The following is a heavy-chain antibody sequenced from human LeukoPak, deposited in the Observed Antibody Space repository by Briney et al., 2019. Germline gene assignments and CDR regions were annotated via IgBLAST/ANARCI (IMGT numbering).Heavy chain of an antibody. CDR1: GFTFSSYW. Sequence: GGSLRLSCAASGFTFSSYWMHWVRQAPGKGLVWVSRINTDGSSTSYADSVKGRFTISRDNAKNTLYLQMNSLRAEDTAVYYCARETRFRGYSSPWGQGTLVTVSS. D-gene: IGHD3-16*01. CDR3: ARETRFRGYSSP. J-gene: IGHJ5*02. V-gene: IGHV3-74*01. CDR2: INTDGSST.